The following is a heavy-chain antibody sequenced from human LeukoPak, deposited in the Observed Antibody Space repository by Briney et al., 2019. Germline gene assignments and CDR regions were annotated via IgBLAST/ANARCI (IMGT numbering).Heavy chain of an antibody. CDR3: ARARNLVGATCFDY. J-gene: IGHJ4*02. Sequence: SGGSLRLSCAASGFTVSSNYMSWVRQAPGKGLEWVSSISSSSSNIYYADSVKGRFTISRDNAKNSLYLQMNSLRAEDTAVYYCARARNLVGATCFDYWGQGTLVTVSS. D-gene: IGHD1-26*01. CDR2: ISSSSSNI. V-gene: IGHV3-21*01. CDR1: GFTVSSNY.